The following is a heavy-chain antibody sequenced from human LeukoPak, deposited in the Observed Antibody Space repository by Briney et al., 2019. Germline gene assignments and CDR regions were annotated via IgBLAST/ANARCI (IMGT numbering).Heavy chain of an antibody. Sequence: PGGSLRLSCAASGFPFSSYAMSWVRQAPGKGLEWVAVIWYDGSNKYYAGSVKGRFTISRDNSKNTLYLQMNSLRAEDTAVYSCARDRMQQLVRYYYYGMDVWGQGTTVTVSS. CDR1: GFPFSSYA. CDR2: IWYDGSNK. J-gene: IGHJ6*02. V-gene: IGHV3-33*08. D-gene: IGHD6-13*01. CDR3: ARDRMQQLVRYYYYGMDV.